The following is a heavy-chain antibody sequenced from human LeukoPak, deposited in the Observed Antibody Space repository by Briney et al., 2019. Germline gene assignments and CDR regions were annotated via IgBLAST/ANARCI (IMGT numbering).Heavy chain of an antibody. Sequence: PGGSLRLSCAASGFTFSDYYMSWIRQAPGKGLEWVSYISSSSSYTNYADSVKGRFTISRDNSKNTLYLQMNSLRAEDTAVYYCAKSLIVVVPAARSLDAFDIWGQGTMVTVSS. J-gene: IGHJ3*02. CDR3: AKSLIVVVPAARSLDAFDI. CDR2: ISSSSSYT. CDR1: GFTFSDYY. V-gene: IGHV3-11*03. D-gene: IGHD2-2*01.